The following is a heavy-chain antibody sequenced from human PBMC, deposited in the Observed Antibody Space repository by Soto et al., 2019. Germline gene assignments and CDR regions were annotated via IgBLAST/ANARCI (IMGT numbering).Heavy chain of an antibody. CDR2: IRGSGGST. CDR1: GFTFSSYA. V-gene: IGHV3-23*01. D-gene: IGHD3-9*01. Sequence: VGSLRLSGAASGFTFSSYAMSWVRQAPGKGLEWVSAIRGSGGSTYYADSVKGRFTISRDNSKNTLYLQMNSLRAEDTAVYYCAKGYFDSPYHYFDYWGQGTLVTVSS. J-gene: IGHJ4*02. CDR3: AKGYFDSPYHYFDY.